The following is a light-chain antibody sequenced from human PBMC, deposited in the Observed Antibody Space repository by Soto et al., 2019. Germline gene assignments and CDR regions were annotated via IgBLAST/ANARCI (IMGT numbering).Light chain of an antibody. CDR1: SSDVGSYNL. CDR3: CSYAGTTTSYV. Sequence: QSALTQPPSVSGTPGQSSSISCTGTSSDVGSYNLVSWYQQHPGKAPKLMIYEVTKRPSGVSNRFSGSKCGNTASLTISGLQAEDEADYSCCSYAGTTTSYVFGPGTKVNV. CDR2: EVT. J-gene: IGLJ1*01. V-gene: IGLV2-23*02.